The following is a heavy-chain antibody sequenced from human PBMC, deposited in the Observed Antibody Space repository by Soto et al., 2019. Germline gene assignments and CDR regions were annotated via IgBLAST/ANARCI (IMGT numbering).Heavy chain of an antibody. CDR1: GFTFDDYT. Sequence: PGGSLRLSCAASGFTFDDYTMHWVRQAPGKGLEWVSLISWDGGSTYYADPVKGRFTISRDNSKNSLYLQMNSLRTEDTALYYCAKDRSGGSSGYYYVTYFDYWGQGTLVTVSS. D-gene: IGHD3-22*01. CDR3: AKDRSGGSSGYYYVTYFDY. CDR2: ISWDGGST. V-gene: IGHV3-43*01. J-gene: IGHJ4*02.